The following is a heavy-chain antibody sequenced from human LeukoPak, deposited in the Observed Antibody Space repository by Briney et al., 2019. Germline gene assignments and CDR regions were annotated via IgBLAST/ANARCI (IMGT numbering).Heavy chain of an antibody. D-gene: IGHD3-9*01. CDR1: EFTFSSYV. J-gene: IGHJ4*02. V-gene: IGHV3-23*01. CDR2: INYNGVIT. Sequence: GGSLRLSCAASEFTFSSYVMYWVRQAPGKGLEWVAAINYNGVITDYADSVRGRFTISRDNSKNTLYLQMNSLRGEDTAVYYWGKLGVRLTSTGQDYCGQGTLVTVSS. CDR3: GKLGVRLTSTGQDY.